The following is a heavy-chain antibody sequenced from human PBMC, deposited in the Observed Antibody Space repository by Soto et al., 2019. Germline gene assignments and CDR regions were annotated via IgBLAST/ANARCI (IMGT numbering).Heavy chain of an antibody. CDR3: MCGSSWYVYGYMDV. D-gene: IGHD6-13*01. CDR2: IRSKANSYAT. CDR1: GFTFSGSA. V-gene: IGHV3-73*01. J-gene: IGHJ6*03. Sequence: GGSLRLSCAASGFTFSGSAMHWVRQASGKGLEWVGRIRSKANSYATAYAASVKGRFTISRDDSKNTAYLQMNSLKTEDTAVYYCMCGSSWYVYGYMDVSAKGTTVIVSS.